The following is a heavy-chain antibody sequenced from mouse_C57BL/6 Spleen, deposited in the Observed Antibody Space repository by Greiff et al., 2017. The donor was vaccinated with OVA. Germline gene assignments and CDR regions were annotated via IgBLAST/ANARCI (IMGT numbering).Heavy chain of an antibody. Sequence: EVQVVESGGGLVKPGGSLKLSCAASGFTFSDYGMHWVRQAPEKGLEWVAYISSGSSTIYYADTVKGRFTISRDNAKNTLFLQMTSLRSEDTAMYYCAPYYSKGAMDYWGQGTSVTVSS. CDR1: GFTFSDYG. J-gene: IGHJ4*01. CDR3: APYYSKGAMDY. CDR2: ISSGSSTI. V-gene: IGHV5-17*01. D-gene: IGHD2-5*01.